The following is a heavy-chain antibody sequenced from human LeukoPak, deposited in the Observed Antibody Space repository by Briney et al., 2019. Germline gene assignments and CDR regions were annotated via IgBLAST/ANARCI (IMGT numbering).Heavy chain of an antibody. Sequence: PGRSLRLSCAASGFTFSSYAMHWVRQAPGKGLEWVAVISYDGSNKYYADSVKGRFTISRDNSKNTLYLQMNSLRAEDTAVYYCAKVRVGYCSSTSCLNFDYWGQGTLVTVSS. D-gene: IGHD2-2*01. CDR2: ISYDGSNK. V-gene: IGHV3-30-3*01. CDR1: GFTFSSYA. J-gene: IGHJ4*02. CDR3: AKVRVGYCSSTSCLNFDY.